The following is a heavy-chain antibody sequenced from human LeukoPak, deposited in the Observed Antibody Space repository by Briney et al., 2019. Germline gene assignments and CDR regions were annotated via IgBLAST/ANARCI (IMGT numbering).Heavy chain of an antibody. CDR2: ISGSGGST. Sequence: GGSLRLSCAASGLTFSDAWMTWVRQAPGKGLEWVSAISGSGGSTYYADSVKGRFTISRDNSKNTLYLQMNSLRAEDTAVYYCAKAPGIQLWLDYWGQGTLVTVSS. CDR1: GLTFSDAW. J-gene: IGHJ4*02. V-gene: IGHV3-23*01. D-gene: IGHD5-18*01. CDR3: AKAPGIQLWLDY.